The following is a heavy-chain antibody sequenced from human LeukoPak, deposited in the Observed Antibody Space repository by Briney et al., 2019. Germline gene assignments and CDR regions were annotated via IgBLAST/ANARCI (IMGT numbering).Heavy chain of an antibody. D-gene: IGHD3-22*01. CDR1: GYTFTSYA. V-gene: IGHV1-69*05. J-gene: IGHJ5*02. CDR2: IIPIFGTA. CDR3: ARHYYDSSVGWFDP. Sequence: ASVKVSCKASGYTFTSYAMNWVRQAPGQGLEWMGGIIPIFGTANYAQKFQGRVTITTDESTSTAYMELSSLRSEDTAVYYCARHYYDSSVGWFDPWGQGTLVTVSS.